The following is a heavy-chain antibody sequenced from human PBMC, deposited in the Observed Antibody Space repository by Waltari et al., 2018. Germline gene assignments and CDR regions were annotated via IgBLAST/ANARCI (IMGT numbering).Heavy chain of an antibody. D-gene: IGHD6-13*01. V-gene: IGHV4-38-2*01. CDR1: GYSIDRGYF. J-gene: IGHJ4*02. CDR3: ARAPGVAAAAYFDY. CDR2: IFHAGLT. Sequence: QVQLQESGPGLVKPSETLSLTCDVSGYSIDRGYFWGWVRQPPGKGLEWIGTIFHAGLTYSPPSLKGRVSMSVDTSKNQFSLNLSSVTAADTAVYYCARAPGVAAAAYFDYWGQGILVTVSS.